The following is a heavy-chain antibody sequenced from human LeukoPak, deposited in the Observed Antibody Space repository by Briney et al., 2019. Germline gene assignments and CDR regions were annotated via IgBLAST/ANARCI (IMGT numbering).Heavy chain of an antibody. Sequence: GASVKVSCKASGYTFTGYYMHWVRQAPGQGLEWTGWINPNSGGTNYAQRFQGRVTMTRDTSISTAYMELSRLRSDDTAVYYCAPTHSDYDYYFDYWGQGTLVTVSS. CDR2: INPNSGGT. CDR1: GYTFTGYY. CDR3: APTHSDYDYYFDY. V-gene: IGHV1-2*02. J-gene: IGHJ4*02. D-gene: IGHD5-12*01.